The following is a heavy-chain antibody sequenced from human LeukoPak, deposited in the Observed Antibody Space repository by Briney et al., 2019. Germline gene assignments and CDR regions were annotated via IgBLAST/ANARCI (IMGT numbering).Heavy chain of an antibody. Sequence: GGSLRLSCAASGFTFSSYWMHWVRQAPGKGLVWVSRINSDGSSTSYADSVKGRFTISRDNAKNTLYLQMNSLRAEDTAVYYCARVASSGYYQLDYWGQGTLVTVSS. CDR3: ARVASSGYYQLDY. CDR1: GFTFSSYW. CDR2: INSDGSST. V-gene: IGHV3-74*01. D-gene: IGHD3-22*01. J-gene: IGHJ4*02.